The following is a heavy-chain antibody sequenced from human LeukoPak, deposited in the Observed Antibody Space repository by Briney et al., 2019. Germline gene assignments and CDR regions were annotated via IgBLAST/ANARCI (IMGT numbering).Heavy chain of an antibody. CDR2: ISYDGSNK. V-gene: IGHV3-30*03. CDR3: AHPNGSSSFDY. D-gene: IGHD6-6*01. Sequence: GRSLRLSCAASGFTFSSYGMYWVRQAPGKGLEWVAVISYDGSNKYYADSVKGRFTISRDNSKNTLYLQMNSLRAEDTAVYYCAHPNGSSSFDYWGQGTLVTVSS. CDR1: GFTFSSYG. J-gene: IGHJ4*02.